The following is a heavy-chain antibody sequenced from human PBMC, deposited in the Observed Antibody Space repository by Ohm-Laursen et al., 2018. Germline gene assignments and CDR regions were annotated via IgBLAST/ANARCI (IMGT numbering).Heavy chain of an antibody. Sequence: GSLRLSCSASGFTFSSYEMNWVRQAPGKGLEWVSYISSSGGTIYYADSVKGRFTISRDNAKNSLYLQMTSLTAEDTAVYYCAREGGYDSPGNYYGMDVWGQGTTVTVSS. CDR2: ISSSGGTI. D-gene: IGHD5-12*01. J-gene: IGHJ6*02. V-gene: IGHV3-48*03. CDR1: GFTFSSYE. CDR3: AREGGYDSPGNYYGMDV.